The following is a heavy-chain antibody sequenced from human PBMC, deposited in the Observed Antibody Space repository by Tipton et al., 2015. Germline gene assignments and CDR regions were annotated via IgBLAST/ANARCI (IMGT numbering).Heavy chain of an antibody. D-gene: IGHD3-3*01. V-gene: IGHV3-30*02. CDR2: IWYDGTNK. J-gene: IGHJ4*02. CDR3: AKQSFWSGYYSYFDH. Sequence: SLRLSCATSGFTFSSYGMHWVRQAPGKGLEWVALIWYDGTNKYYADSVKGRFTISRDNSKNTLYLQMSSLRTEDTAVFYCAKQSFWSGYYSYFDHWGQGSLVTVSS. CDR1: GFTFSSYG.